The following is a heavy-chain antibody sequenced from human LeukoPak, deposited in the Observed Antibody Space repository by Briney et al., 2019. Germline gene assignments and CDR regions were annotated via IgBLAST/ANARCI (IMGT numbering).Heavy chain of an antibody. CDR3: ATWRTAKTGFDY. J-gene: IGHJ4*02. CDR1: GGSISNNNYY. CDR2: IYYSGSP. V-gene: IGHV4-39*01. D-gene: IGHD1-1*01. Sequence: PSETLSLTCSVSGGSISNNNYYWAWIRQPPGKGLECIGSIYYSGSPYYNPSLKSRVTISVDTSKNQFSLRLSSVTAADTAVYYCATWRTAKTGFDYWGQGTLVTVSS.